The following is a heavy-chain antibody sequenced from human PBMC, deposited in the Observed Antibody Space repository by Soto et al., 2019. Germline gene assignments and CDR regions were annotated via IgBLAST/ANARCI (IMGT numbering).Heavy chain of an antibody. V-gene: IGHV3-7*01. CDR3: ASYSGSYFPVGHDR. CDR1: GFTFSSYW. J-gene: IGHJ5*02. Sequence: GGSLRLSCVASGFTFSSYWMSWVRQAPGGGLEWVANIKQDGTEIHYVESVKGRFTIFRDNAKKSLYLQMNSLRAEDTAVYFCASYSGSYFPVGHDRWGQGTLVTVPS. D-gene: IGHD1-26*01. CDR2: IKQDGTEI.